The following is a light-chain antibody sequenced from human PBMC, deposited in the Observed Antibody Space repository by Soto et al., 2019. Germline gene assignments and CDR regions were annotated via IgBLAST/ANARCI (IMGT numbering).Light chain of an antibody. CDR2: AAS. CDR3: LQKSFYHFT. V-gene: IGKV1-6*01. Sequence: AIPMTQSPASLSGSVGDRFTITCRGSQGIRNELDWFQQKPGKAPKLLIYAASNLQRGVAARFSGSGSGTDFPLTISSLQPEDFATYYCLQKSFYHFTVSPGTNVD. CDR1: QGIRNE. J-gene: IGKJ3*01.